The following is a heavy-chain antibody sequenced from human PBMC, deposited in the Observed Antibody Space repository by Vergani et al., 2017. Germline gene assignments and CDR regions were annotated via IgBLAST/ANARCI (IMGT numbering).Heavy chain of an antibody. Sequence: QLQLQESGPGLVKPSETLSLTCTVSGGSISSSSYYWGWIRQPPGKGLEWIGSIHYSGSTYYNPSLKSRVTISVDTSKNQFSLKLSSVTAADTAVYYCARSLDLYYYDSSGAYNWFDPWGQGTLVTVSS. CDR3: ARSLDLYYYDSSGAYNWFDP. J-gene: IGHJ5*02. D-gene: IGHD3-22*01. CDR1: GGSISSSSYY. V-gene: IGHV4-39*07. CDR2: IHYSGST.